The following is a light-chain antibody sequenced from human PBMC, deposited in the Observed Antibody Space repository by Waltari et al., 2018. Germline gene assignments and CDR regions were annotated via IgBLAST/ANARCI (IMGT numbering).Light chain of an antibody. Sequence: AIQMTQSPSSLSPSVGDRVTIRCRASQGIGNDLGWYQQKPGTAPKLLIYAASTLQSGVPSRFSGSGSGTDFTLTISSLQPEDFATYYCLQDYKYPRTFGQGTKVEIK. V-gene: IGKV1-6*02. CDR2: AAS. J-gene: IGKJ1*01. CDR1: QGIGND. CDR3: LQDYKYPRT.